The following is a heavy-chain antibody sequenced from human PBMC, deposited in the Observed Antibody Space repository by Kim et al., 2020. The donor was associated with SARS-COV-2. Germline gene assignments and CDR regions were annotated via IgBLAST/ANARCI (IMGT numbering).Heavy chain of an antibody. V-gene: IGHV4-34*01. CDR1: GGSFSGYY. CDR3: ATHEAAMAPAYNWFDP. D-gene: IGHD5-18*01. CDR2: INHSGST. Sequence: SETLSLTCAVYGGSFSGYYWSWIRQPPGKGLEWIGEINHSGSTNYNPSLKSRVTISVDTSKNQFSLKLSSVTAADTAVYYCATHEAAMAPAYNWFDPWGQGTLVTVSS. J-gene: IGHJ5*02.